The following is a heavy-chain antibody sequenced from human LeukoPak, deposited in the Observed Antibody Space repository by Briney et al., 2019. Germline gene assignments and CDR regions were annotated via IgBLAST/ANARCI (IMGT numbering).Heavy chain of an antibody. V-gene: IGHV1-2*02. CDR2: INPNSGDT. CDR3: ASISEVWSGYYTVHHDY. Sequence: ASVKVSCKTSGYTFTDYYMHWVRQAPGQGLEWMGRINPNSGDTNYAQKFLGRVTMTRDTSISTAYMELSSLTSDDTAVHYCASISEVWSGYYTVHHDYWGQGTLVTVSS. CDR1: GYTFTDYY. D-gene: IGHD3-3*01. J-gene: IGHJ4*02.